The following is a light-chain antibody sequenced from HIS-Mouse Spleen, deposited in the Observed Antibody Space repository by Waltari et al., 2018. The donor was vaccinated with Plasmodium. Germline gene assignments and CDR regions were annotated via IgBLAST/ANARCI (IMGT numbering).Light chain of an antibody. J-gene: IGLJ1*01. V-gene: IGLV2-14*01. CDR2: EVS. CDR3: SSYTSSSTLDV. CDR1: RSDVGGSNY. Sequence: QSALTQPASVSGSPGQSITISCTGTRSDVGGSNYVSWYQQHPGKAPKLRIYEVSNRPSGVSNRFSGSKSGNTASLTISGLQAEDEADYYCSSYTSSSTLDVFGTGTKVTVL.